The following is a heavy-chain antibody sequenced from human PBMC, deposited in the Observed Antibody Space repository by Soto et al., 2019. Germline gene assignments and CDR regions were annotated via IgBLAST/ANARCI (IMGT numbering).Heavy chain of an antibody. V-gene: IGHV3-23*01. Sequence: EVQLLESGGGLVQPGGSLRLSCAASGFAFSSYAMSWVRQAPGKGLEWDSAISGSGGSTYYADSVKGRFTISRDKSKNTLYLQMNSLRAEDTAVYYCAKPLRKDSSGYDYWGQGTLVTVSS. CDR1: GFAFSSYA. CDR3: AKPLRKDSSGYDY. CDR2: ISGSGGST. J-gene: IGHJ4*02. D-gene: IGHD3-22*01.